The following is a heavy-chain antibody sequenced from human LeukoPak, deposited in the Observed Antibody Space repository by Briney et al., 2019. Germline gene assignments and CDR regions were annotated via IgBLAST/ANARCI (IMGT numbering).Heavy chain of an antibody. J-gene: IGHJ4*02. CDR3: ARGTTYDFWSGYYPLFDY. D-gene: IGHD3-3*01. CDR1: GYTFTSYG. Sequence: ASVKVSCKASGYTFTSYGISWVRQAPGQGLEWMGWISAYNGNTNYAQKLQGRVTMTTDTSTSTAYMELRSLRSDDTAVYYCARGTTYDFWSGYYPLFDYWGQGTLVPVSS. CDR2: ISAYNGNT. V-gene: IGHV1-18*01.